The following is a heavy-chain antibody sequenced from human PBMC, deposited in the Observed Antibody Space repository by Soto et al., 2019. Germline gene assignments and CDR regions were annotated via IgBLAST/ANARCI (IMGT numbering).Heavy chain of an antibody. CDR1: GGTFSSYA. D-gene: IGHD1-26*01. CDR3: ASLMGATYYFDY. V-gene: IGHV1-69*13. CDR2: IIPIFGTA. J-gene: IGHJ4*02. Sequence: ASVKVSCKASGGTFSSYAISWVRQAPGQGLEWMGGIIPIFGTANYAQKFQGRVTITADESTSTAYMELSSLRSEDTAVYYCASLMGATYYFDYPGQATRVTVAS.